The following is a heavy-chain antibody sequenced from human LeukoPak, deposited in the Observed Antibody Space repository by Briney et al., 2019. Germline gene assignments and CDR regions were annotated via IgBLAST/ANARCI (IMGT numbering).Heavy chain of an antibody. Sequence: GGSLRLSCAASGFAFSGFGMSWVRQAPGKGLEWVSGISWNSGSIGYADSVKGRFTISRDNAKNSLYLQMNSLRAEDTALYYCAKDMALAEFDPWGQGTLVTVSS. CDR3: AKDMALAEFDP. V-gene: IGHV3-9*01. J-gene: IGHJ5*02. CDR1: GFAFSGFG. CDR2: ISWNSGSI.